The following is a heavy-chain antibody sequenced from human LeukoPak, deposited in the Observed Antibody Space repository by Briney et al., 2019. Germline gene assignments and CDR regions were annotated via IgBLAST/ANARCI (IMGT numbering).Heavy chain of an antibody. CDR1: GASISDYY. CDR3: ARDKGVSSSIDY. D-gene: IGHD6-13*01. J-gene: IGHJ4*02. V-gene: IGHV4-4*07. Sequence: SETLSLTCTVSGASISDYYWSWIRQPAGKGLEWIGRIYTSGSTNYNPSLKSRVTTSVDTSKNQFSLKLSSVTAADTAVYYCARDKGVSSSIDYWGQGTLVIVSS. CDR2: IYTSGST.